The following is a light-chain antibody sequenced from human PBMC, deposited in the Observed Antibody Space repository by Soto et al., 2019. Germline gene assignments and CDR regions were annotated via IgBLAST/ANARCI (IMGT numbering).Light chain of an antibody. CDR2: KAS. Sequence: DIQMTQSPSTLSASVGDRATITCRASQSISSWLAWYQQKPGKAPKLLIYKASSLEGGVPSRFSGSGSGTEFTLTISSLQPDDFATYYCQQYNGGTTFGQGTKVEIK. J-gene: IGKJ1*01. CDR3: QQYNGGTT. V-gene: IGKV1-5*03. CDR1: QSISSW.